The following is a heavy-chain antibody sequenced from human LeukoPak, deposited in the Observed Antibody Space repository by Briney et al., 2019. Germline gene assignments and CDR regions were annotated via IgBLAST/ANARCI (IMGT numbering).Heavy chain of an antibody. CDR3: ARESSSWYRGYGMDV. CDR2: IYSGGST. Sequence: GGSLRLSCAASGFTVSSNYMSWVRQAPGKGLEWVSVIYSGGSTYYADSVRGRFTISRDNSKNTLYLQMNSLRAEDTAVYYCARESSSWYRGYGMDVWGQGTTVTVSS. V-gene: IGHV3-53*01. CDR1: GFTVSSNY. D-gene: IGHD6-13*01. J-gene: IGHJ6*02.